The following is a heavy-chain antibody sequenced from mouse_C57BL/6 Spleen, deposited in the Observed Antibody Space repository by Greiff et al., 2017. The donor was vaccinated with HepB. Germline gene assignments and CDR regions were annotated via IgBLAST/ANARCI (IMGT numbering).Heavy chain of an antibody. CDR1: GFSLTSYG. Sequence: VQGVESGPGLVQPSQSLSITCTVSGFSLTSYGVHWVRQSPGKGLEWLGVIWRGGSTDYNAAFMSRLSITKDNSKSQVFFKMNSLQADDTAIYYCAKTDYDYDYAMDYWGQGTSVTVSS. J-gene: IGHJ4*01. CDR3: AKTDYDYDYAMDY. V-gene: IGHV2-5*01. CDR2: IWRGGST. D-gene: IGHD2-4*01.